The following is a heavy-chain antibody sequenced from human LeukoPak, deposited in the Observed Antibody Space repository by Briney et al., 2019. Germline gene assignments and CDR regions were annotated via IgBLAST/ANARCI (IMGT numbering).Heavy chain of an antibody. J-gene: IGHJ4*02. Sequence: GGSLRLSCAASGFTFSSQWMHWVRQAPGKGLVWVSRINSDGSRTNYADSVKGRFTISRDNAKNTLYLQMNSLKAEDTAVYYCARDPSMAGTGFWGQGTLVTVSS. CDR2: INSDGSRT. CDR3: ARDPSMAGTGF. D-gene: IGHD6-19*01. CDR1: GFTFSSQW. V-gene: IGHV3-74*01.